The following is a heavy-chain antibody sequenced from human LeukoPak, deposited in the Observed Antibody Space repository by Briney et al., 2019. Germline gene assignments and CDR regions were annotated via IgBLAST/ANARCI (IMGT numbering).Heavy chain of an antibody. J-gene: IGHJ4*02. Sequence: ASVKVSCKTSGYTFTSYGISWVRQAPGHGLEGMGWISTYNGNTNYAQNLQGRIIMTTDTSTSTAYMELRSLRSDDTAVYYCARDTYNSGWCSDYWGQGTLVTVSS. V-gene: IGHV1-18*01. CDR3: ARDTYNSGWCSDY. CDR2: ISTYNGNT. D-gene: IGHD6-19*01. CDR1: GYTFTSYG.